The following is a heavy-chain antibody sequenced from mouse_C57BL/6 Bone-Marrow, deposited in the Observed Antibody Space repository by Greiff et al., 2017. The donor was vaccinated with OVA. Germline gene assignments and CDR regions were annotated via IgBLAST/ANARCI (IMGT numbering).Heavy chain of an antibody. V-gene: IGHV1-82*01. CDR2: IYPGDGDT. D-gene: IGHD2-1*01. J-gene: IGHJ3*01. CDR1: GYAFSSSW. Sequence: VHLVESGPELVKPGASVKISCKASGYAFSSSWMNWVKQRPGKGLEWIGRIYPGDGDTNYNGKFKGKATLTADKSSSTAYMQLSSLTSEDSAVFFCARGGNSLAYWGQGTLVTVSA. CDR3: ARGGNSLAY.